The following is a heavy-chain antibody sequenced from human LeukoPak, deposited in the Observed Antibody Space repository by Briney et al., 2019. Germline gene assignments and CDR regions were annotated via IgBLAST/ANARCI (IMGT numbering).Heavy chain of an antibody. CDR1: GFTFSDYY. J-gene: IGHJ4*02. Sequence: NSGGSLRLSCAASGFTFSDYYMSWIRQAPGKGLEWVSYISSSSNTISYADSVKGRFTISRDNAKNSLYLQMNSLRAEDTAVYYCARNRWYAFDYWGQGTLATVSS. D-gene: IGHD4-23*01. CDR2: ISSSSNTI. V-gene: IGHV3-11*04. CDR3: ARNRWYAFDY.